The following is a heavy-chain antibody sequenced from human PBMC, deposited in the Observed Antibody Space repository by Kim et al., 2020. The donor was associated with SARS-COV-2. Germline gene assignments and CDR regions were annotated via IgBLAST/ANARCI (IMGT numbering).Heavy chain of an antibody. V-gene: IGHV4-59*09. J-gene: IGHJ4*02. Sequence: PTLKSRVTISVDTSKNQFSLKLSSVTAADTAVYYCARGGGLLWFGETFDYWGQGTLVTVSS. CDR3: ARGGGLLWFGETFDY. D-gene: IGHD3-10*01.